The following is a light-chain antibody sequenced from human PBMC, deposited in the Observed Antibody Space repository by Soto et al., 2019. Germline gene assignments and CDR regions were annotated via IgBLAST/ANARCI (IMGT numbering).Light chain of an antibody. Sequence: QSVLTPPASVSGSPGQSITISCTGTSSDVGGYNYVSWYQQHPGKAPKLMIYDVSNRPSGVSNRFSGSKSGNTASLTISGLQAEDEADYYCSSYTSSSTLVFGTGTQLTVL. V-gene: IGLV2-14*01. CDR1: SSDVGGYNY. CDR2: DVS. CDR3: SSYTSSSTLV. J-gene: IGLJ7*01.